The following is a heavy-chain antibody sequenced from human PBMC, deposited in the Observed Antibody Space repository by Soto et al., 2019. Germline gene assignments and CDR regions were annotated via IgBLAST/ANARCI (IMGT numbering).Heavy chain of an antibody. CDR1: GFTFSSYG. CDR3: ARDTQRRRAGTDTGSVLPDH. V-gene: IGHV3-33*01. D-gene: IGHD3-10*01. CDR2: IWYDGSNK. J-gene: IGHJ5*02. Sequence: QVQLVESGGGVVQPGRSLRLSCAASGFTFSSYGMHWVRQAPGKGLEWVAGIWYDGSNKYYADSVKGGFTISRDNSKNTLYLQMNSLRAEDTAVYYCARDTQRRRAGTDTGSVLPDHWGQGTLVTVSS.